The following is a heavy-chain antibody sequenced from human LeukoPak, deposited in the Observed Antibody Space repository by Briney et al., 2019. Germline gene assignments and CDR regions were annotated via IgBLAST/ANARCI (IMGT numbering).Heavy chain of an antibody. Sequence: GGSLRLSCAASGFTFSSYSMNWVRQAPGEGLEWVSYISSSSSTIYYADSVKGRFTISRDNAKNSLYLQMNSLRDEDTAVYYCASSELTMWGFDYWGQGTLVTVSS. D-gene: IGHD3-3*01. CDR3: ASSELTMWGFDY. CDR1: GFTFSSYS. J-gene: IGHJ4*02. CDR2: ISSSSSTI. V-gene: IGHV3-48*02.